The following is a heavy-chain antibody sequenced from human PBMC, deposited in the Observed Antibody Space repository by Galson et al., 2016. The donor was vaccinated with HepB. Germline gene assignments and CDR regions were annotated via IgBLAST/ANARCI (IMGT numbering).Heavy chain of an antibody. Sequence: CAISGDSVFSDSAAWNWIRQSPSRGLEWLGRTYYRSRWYNDYAVFVKGRIAINVDTSKNQYSLQLNSVTPEDTAVYYCARAVMLGRGMDVWGQGTTVTVSS. CDR1: GDSVFSDSAA. CDR3: ARAVMLGRGMDV. V-gene: IGHV6-1*01. D-gene: IGHD3-10*01. J-gene: IGHJ6*02. CDR2: TYYRSRWYN.